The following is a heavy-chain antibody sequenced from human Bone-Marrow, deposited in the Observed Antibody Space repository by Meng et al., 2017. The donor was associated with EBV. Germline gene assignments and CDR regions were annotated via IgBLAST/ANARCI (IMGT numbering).Heavy chain of an antibody. CDR3: APGAYGY. Sequence: EGLLLESGGGLVQPGGSLRLSCAASGFTFNNYAMSWVRQAPGKGLEWVSAISRSGDSTYYADSVKGRFTISRDNSKNTLYLQMNSLRAEDTAVYYCAPGAYGYWGQGTLVTVSS. D-gene: IGHD5-12*01. J-gene: IGHJ4*02. V-gene: IGHV3-23*01. CDR2: ISRSGDST. CDR1: GFTFNNYA.